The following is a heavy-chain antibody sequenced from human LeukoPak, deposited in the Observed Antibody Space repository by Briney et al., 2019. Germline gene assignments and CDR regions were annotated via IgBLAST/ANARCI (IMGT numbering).Heavy chain of an antibody. CDR3: ARQKWLAYYFDY. CDR1: GGSISSHY. J-gene: IGHJ4*02. CDR2: IYYSGST. Sequence: PSETLSLTCTVSGGSISSHYWSWIRQPPGKGLEWIGYIYYSGSTNYNPSLKSRVTISVDTSKNQFSLKLSSVTAADTAVYYCARQKWLAYYFDYWGQGTLVTVSS. V-gene: IGHV4-59*08. D-gene: IGHD6-19*01.